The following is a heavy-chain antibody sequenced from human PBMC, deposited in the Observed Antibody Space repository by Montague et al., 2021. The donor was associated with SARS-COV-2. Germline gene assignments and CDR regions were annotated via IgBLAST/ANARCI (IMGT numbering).Heavy chain of an antibody. CDR1: EFSLSTSGMC. J-gene: IGHJ4*02. Sequence: PALVKPTQTLTLICTFSEFSLSTSGMCVSWIRQPPGNALEWHARIGWXXXKYYSTSLKTRLTISKDTSKNQVVLTMTKMDPVDTATYYCARMAPITGLDYWGQGTLVTVSS. CDR2: IGWXXXK. D-gene: IGHD1-20*01. V-gene: IGHV2-70*11. CDR3: ARMAPITGLDY.